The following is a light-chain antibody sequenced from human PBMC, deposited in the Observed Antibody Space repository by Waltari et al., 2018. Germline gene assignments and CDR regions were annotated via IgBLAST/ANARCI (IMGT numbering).Light chain of an antibody. CDR2: DAS. J-gene: IGKJ3*01. CDR1: QSVSSY. CDR3: QHRSNWPHS. V-gene: IGKV3-11*01. Sequence: EIVLTQSPATLSLSPGERATLACRASQSVSSYLAWYQQKPGQAPRLLIYDASNRATGIPARFSGSGSGTDFTLTISSLEPEDFAVYYCQHRSNWPHSFGPGTKVDIK.